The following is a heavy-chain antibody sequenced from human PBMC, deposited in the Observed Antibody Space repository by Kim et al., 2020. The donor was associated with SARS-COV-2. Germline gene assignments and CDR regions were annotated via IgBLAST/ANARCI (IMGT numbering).Heavy chain of an antibody. Sequence: GESLKISCKSSGYSFTSYWIGWVRQMPGKGLEWMGIINPRDSDTSYSPSFQGQVTLSVDKSITTAYVQWSSLKASDTAIYYCARQGPSITLDYWGQGTLVTVSS. CDR2: INPRDSDT. CDR3: ARQGPSITLDY. D-gene: IGHD3-3*02. J-gene: IGHJ4*02. CDR1: GYSFTSYW. V-gene: IGHV5-51*01.